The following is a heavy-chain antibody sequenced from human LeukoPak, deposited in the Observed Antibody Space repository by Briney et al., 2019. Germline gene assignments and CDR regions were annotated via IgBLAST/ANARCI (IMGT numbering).Heavy chain of an antibody. Sequence: SVKVSCKASGGTFSSYAISWVRQAPGQGLEWMGRIIPILGIANYAQKFQGRVTITADKSTSTAYMELSSLRSEDTAVYYCARVKVGATMQDSAFDIWGQGTMVTVSS. V-gene: IGHV1-69*04. CDR1: GGTFSSYA. CDR2: IIPILGIA. J-gene: IGHJ3*02. D-gene: IGHD1-26*01. CDR3: ARVKVGATMQDSAFDI.